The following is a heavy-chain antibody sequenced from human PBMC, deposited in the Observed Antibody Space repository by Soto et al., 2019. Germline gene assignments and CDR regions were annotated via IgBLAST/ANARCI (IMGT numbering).Heavy chain of an antibody. Sequence: EVQLVESGGGLVQPGGSLRLSCAASGFTFSSYWMHWVRQAPGKGLVWVSRINSDGSSTSYADSVKGRFTISRDNAKNTLYLQTNSLTAEDTAEYYCSNQNSGWYPFDYWGQGTLLTVSS. V-gene: IGHV3-74*01. CDR2: INSDGSST. J-gene: IGHJ4*02. CDR3: SNQNSGWYPFDY. CDR1: GFTFSSYW. D-gene: IGHD6-19*01.